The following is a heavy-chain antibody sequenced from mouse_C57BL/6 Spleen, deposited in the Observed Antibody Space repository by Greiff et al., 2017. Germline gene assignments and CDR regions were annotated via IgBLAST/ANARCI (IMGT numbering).Heavy chain of an antibody. CDR2: IDPNSGGT. CDR1: GYTFTRYW. CDR3: AREGYGSSYVDWYFDV. J-gene: IGHJ1*03. V-gene: IGHV1-72*01. Sequence: QVQLQQPGAELVKPGASVKLSCKASGYTFTRYWMHWVKQRPGRGLEWIGRIDPNSGGTRYNEKFKSKATLTVDKPSSTAYMQLSSLTSEDSAVYDCAREGYGSSYVDWYFDVWGTGTTVTVSS. D-gene: IGHD1-1*01.